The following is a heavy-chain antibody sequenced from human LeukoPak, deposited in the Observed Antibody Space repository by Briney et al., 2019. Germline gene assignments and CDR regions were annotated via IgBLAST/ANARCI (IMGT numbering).Heavy chain of an antibody. CDR3: ARFGDSGSYFDY. J-gene: IGHJ4*02. V-gene: IGHV3-21*01. D-gene: IGHD1-26*01. CDR1: GFTFSSYS. CDR2: ISSSSSYI. Sequence: KAGGSLRLSCAASGFTFSSYSMNWVRQAPGKGLEWVSSISSSSSYIYYADSVKGRFTISRDNAKNSLYLQMNSLRAGDTAVYYCARFGDSGSYFDYWGQGTLVTVSS.